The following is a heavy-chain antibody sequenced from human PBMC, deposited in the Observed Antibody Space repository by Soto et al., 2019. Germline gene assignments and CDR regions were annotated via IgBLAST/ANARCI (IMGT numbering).Heavy chain of an antibody. J-gene: IGHJ6*03. V-gene: IGHV4-59*12. D-gene: IGHD3-10*01. CDR1: GGSISNYY. CDR2: IYYSGST. CDR3: ARDGRYYYYMDV. Sequence: SETLSLTCTVSGGSISNYYWSWIRQPPGKGLEWIGYIYYSGSTSYNPSLKSRVTISVDTSKNQFSLKLSSVTAADTAVYYCARDGRYYYYMDVWGKGTTVTVSS.